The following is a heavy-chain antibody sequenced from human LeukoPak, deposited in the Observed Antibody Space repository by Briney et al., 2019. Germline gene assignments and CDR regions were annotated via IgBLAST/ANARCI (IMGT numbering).Heavy chain of an antibody. Sequence: GGSLRLSCAASGFNFNSYWMSWVRQAPGKGLECVANIKQDGSEIYFVDSVKGRFTISRDNAKSSLYLQMNSLRGEDTAVYYCARARYGSGGYFFDFWGQGTLVTVSA. V-gene: IGHV3-7*04. CDR1: GFNFNSYW. J-gene: IGHJ4*02. CDR2: IKQDGSEI. D-gene: IGHD3-10*01. CDR3: ARARYGSGGYFFDF.